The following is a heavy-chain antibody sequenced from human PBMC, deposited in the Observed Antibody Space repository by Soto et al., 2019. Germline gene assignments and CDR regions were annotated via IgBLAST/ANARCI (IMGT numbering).Heavy chain of an antibody. D-gene: IGHD3-9*01. CDR2: IYPGDSDT. V-gene: IGHV5-51*01. J-gene: IGHJ6*03. CDR1: GYSFTSYW. CDR3: ARSGHDILTGYHYYYYMDV. Sequence: GESLKISCKGSGYSFTSYWIGWVRQMPGKGLEWMGIIYPGDSDTRYSPSFQGQVTISADKSISTAYLQWSSLKASDTAMYYCARSGHDILTGYHYYYYMDVWGKGTTVTVSS.